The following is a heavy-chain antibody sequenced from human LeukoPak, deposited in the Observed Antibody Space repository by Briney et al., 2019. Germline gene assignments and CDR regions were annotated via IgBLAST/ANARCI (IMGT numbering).Heavy chain of an antibody. J-gene: IGHJ4*02. V-gene: IGHV4-34*01. D-gene: IGHD3-3*01. CDR3: ARGQGSYDFWSGYPQKLYYFDY. CDR2: INHSGST. Sequence: SETLSLTCAVYGGSFSGYYWSWIRQPPGKGLEWIGEINHSGSTNYDPSLKSRVTISVDTSKNQSSLKLSSVTAADTAVYYCARGQGSYDFWSGYPQKLYYFDYWGQGTLVTVSS. CDR1: GGSFSGYY.